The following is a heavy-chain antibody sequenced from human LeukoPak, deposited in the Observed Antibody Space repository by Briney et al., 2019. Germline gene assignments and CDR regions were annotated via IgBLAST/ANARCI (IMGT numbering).Heavy chain of an antibody. CDR1: GGSISSSSYY. CDR3: ARRRRGYTNNWFDP. V-gene: IGHV4-39*01. J-gene: IGHJ5*02. Sequence: SETRSLTFTVSGGSISSSSYYWRWIRQPPGKGLEWIGSIYYSGSTYYNPSLKSRVTISVDTSKNQFSLKLSSVTAADTAVYYCARRRRGYTNNWFDPWGQGTLVTVSS. D-gene: IGHD3-3*01. CDR2: IYYSGST.